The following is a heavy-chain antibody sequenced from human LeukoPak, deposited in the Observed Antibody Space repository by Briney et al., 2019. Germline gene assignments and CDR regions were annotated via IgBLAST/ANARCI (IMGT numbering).Heavy chain of an antibody. J-gene: IGHJ4*02. D-gene: IGHD4-17*01. CDR1: GFTFSSYW. Sequence: GGSLRLSCAASGFTFSSYWMHWVRQAPGKGLVWVSRINSDGSSTSYADSVKGRFTISRDNAKNTLYLQMNSLRADDTAVYYCATGSYGDYFFDFWGQGTLVTVSS. CDR2: INSDGSST. V-gene: IGHV3-74*01. CDR3: ATGSYGDYFFDF.